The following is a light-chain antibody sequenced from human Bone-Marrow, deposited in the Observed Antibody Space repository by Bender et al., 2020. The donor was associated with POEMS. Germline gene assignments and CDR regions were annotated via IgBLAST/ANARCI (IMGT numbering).Light chain of an antibody. CDR1: SSNIGRNI. Sequence: QSVLTQPPSASGTPGQSVIISCSGSSSNIGRNIVNWYQQLPGTAPKLLIYNNHQRPSGVPDRFSGSMSGTSASLAISGLPAEDEGDYYCASWDDSLNGWVFGGGTKLTVL. J-gene: IGLJ3*02. V-gene: IGLV1-44*01. CDR3: ASWDDSLNGWV. CDR2: NNH.